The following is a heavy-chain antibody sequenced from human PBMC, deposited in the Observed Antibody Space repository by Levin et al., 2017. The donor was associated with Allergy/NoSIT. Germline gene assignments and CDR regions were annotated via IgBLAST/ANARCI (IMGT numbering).Heavy chain of an antibody. CDR2: IYYSGST. CDR1: GGSISSYY. J-gene: IGHJ4*02. CDR3: ATSQGRDGYNLDIDY. D-gene: IGHD5-24*01. V-gene: IGHV4-59*01. Sequence: MASETLSLTCTVSGGSISSYYWSWIRQPPGKGLEWIGYIYYSGSTNYNPSLKSRVTISVDTSKNQFSLKLSSVTAADTAVYYCATSQGRDGYNLDIDYWGQGTLVTVSS.